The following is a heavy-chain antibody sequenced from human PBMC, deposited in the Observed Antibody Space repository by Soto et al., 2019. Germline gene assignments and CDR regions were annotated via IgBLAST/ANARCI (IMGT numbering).Heavy chain of an antibody. CDR3: ARSLGYCSSTSCYTDYYYGMDV. Sequence: QVQLVQSGAEVKKPGSSVKVSCKASGGTFSSYAISWVRQAPGQGLEWMGGIIPIFGTANYAQKFQGRVTITADESTSTAYMELSSLRSEDTAVYYCARSLGYCSSTSCYTDYYYGMDVWGQGTTVTVSS. CDR2: IIPIFGTA. CDR1: GGTFSSYA. J-gene: IGHJ6*02. V-gene: IGHV1-69*01. D-gene: IGHD2-2*02.